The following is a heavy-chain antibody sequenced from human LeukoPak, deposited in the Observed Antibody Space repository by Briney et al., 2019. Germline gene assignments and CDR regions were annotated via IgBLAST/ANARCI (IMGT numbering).Heavy chain of an antibody. V-gene: IGHV3-23*01. J-gene: IGHJ4*02. Sequence: GGSLRLSCAASGFTFSNYAMSWVRQAPGKGLEWVSTIIGSGGSTYYADSVKGRFTISRDNSKNTLYLQMSSLRADDTAVYYCAKRGQSQTDYWGQGTLATVSS. CDR2: IIGSGGST. CDR1: GFTFSNYA. CDR3: AKRGQSQTDY.